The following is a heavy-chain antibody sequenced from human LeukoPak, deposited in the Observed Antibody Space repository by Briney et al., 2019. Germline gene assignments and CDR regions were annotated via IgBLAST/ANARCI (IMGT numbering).Heavy chain of an antibody. CDR1: GYTFTGYY. J-gene: IGHJ3*02. CDR3: ANYYYDSIGAFDI. CDR2: INPNSGGT. D-gene: IGHD3-22*01. V-gene: IGHV1-2*02. Sequence: ASVKVSCKASGYTFTGYYTHWVRQAPGQGLEWMGWINPNSGGTNYAQKFQGRVTMTRDTSISTAYMELSRLRSDDTAVYYCANYYYDSIGAFDIWGQGTMVTVSS.